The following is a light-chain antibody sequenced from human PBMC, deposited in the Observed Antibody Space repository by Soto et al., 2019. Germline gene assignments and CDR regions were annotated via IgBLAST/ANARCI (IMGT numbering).Light chain of an antibody. CDR3: SSYTNTDTLV. CDR1: SNDIGDYNV. J-gene: IGLJ3*02. Sequence: QSALTQPASVSGSPGQSITISCTGTSNDIGDYNVVSWYQHHPGKAPKLMIFEVNNRPSGVSLRFSGSKSGNTASLTISGLQAEDEADYYCSSYTNTDTLVFGGGTKLTVL. CDR2: EVN. V-gene: IGLV2-14*01.